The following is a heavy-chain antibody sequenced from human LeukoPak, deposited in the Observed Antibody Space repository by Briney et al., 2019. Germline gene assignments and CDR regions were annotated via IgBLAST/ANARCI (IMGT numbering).Heavy chain of an antibody. V-gene: IGHV3-11*01. CDR2: ISSSGSTI. J-gene: IGHJ5*02. D-gene: IGHD3-10*01. Sequence: GGSLRLSCAASGFTFSDYYMSWIRQAPGKGLEWVSYISSSGSTIYYADSVKGRFTISRDNAKNSLYLQMNSLRAEDTAVYYCARGLGYYYGSGSHGRDWFDPWGQGTLVTVSS. CDR3: ARGLGYYYGSGSHGRDWFDP. CDR1: GFTFSDYY.